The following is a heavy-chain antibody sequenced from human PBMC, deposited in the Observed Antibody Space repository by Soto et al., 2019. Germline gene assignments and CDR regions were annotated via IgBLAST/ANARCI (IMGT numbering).Heavy chain of an antibody. J-gene: IGHJ4*02. V-gene: IGHV3-23*01. D-gene: IGHD4-17*01. Sequence: GGSLRLSCAASGFTFSSYAMSWVRQAPGKGLEWVSAISGSGGSTYYADSVKGRFTISRDNSKNTLYLQMNSLRAEDTAVYYCAKVPIRRKKVTTDVVYYFDYWGQGTLVTVSS. CDR2: ISGSGGST. CDR3: AKVPIRRKKVTTDVVYYFDY. CDR1: GFTFSSYA.